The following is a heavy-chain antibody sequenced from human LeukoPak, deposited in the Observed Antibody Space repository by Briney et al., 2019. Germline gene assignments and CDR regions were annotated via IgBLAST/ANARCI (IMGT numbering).Heavy chain of an antibody. Sequence: SETLSLTCTVSGGSISSSNWWSWVRQPPGKGLEWIGGIYHSGSTNYNPSLKSRVTISVDKSKNQFSLKLSSVTAADTAVYSCEREHPGSGRSNFDYWGQATLVTVSS. J-gene: IGHJ4*02. CDR2: IYHSGST. CDR1: GGSISSSNW. D-gene: IGHD6-19*01. CDR3: EREHPGSGRSNFDY. V-gene: IGHV4-4*02.